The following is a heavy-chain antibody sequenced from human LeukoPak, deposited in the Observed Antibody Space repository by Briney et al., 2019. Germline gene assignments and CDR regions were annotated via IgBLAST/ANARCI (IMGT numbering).Heavy chain of an antibody. CDR1: GFTFRDYW. V-gene: IGHV3-23*01. CDR2: ISGSGGST. D-gene: IGHD3-3*01. CDR3: AKSYDFWSGYYMHTDFKDY. J-gene: IGHJ4*02. Sequence: GGSLRLSCGASGFTFRDYWMSWVRQAPGKGLEWVSAISGSGGSTYYADSVKGRFTISRDNSKNTLYLQMNSLRAEDTAVYYCAKSYDFWSGYYMHTDFKDYWGQGTLVTVSS.